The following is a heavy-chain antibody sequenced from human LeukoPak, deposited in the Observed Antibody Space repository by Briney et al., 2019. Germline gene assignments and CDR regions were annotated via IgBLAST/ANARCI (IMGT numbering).Heavy chain of an antibody. CDR2: IYTSGST. J-gene: IGHJ3*02. CDR1: GGSISSGSYY. CDR3: ARTSGDAFDI. Sequence: SETLSLTCTVSGGSISSGSYYWSWIRQPAGKGLEWIGRIYTSGSTNYNPSLKSRVTMSVDTSKNQFSLKLSSVTAADTAVYYCARTSGDAFDIWGQGTMVTVSS. V-gene: IGHV4-61*02.